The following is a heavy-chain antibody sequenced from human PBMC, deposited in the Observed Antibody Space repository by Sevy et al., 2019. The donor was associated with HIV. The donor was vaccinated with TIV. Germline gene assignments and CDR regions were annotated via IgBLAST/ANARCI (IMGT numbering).Heavy chain of an antibody. CDR3: TRWKAAQSIFDY. Sequence: GGSLRLSCTASGFTFGDYCMSWVCQAPGEGLEWVAFLKSDVYGGTVDHAASVRGRFVISRDDSKTIAYLQMNDLKTEDTGVYYCTRWKAAQSIFDYWGQGALVTVSS. J-gene: IGHJ4*02. CDR2: LKSDVYGGTV. D-gene: IGHD6-13*01. V-gene: IGHV3-49*04. CDR1: GFTFGDYC.